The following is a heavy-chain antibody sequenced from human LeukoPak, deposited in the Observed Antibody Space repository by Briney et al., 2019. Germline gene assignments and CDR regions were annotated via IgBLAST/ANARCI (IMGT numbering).Heavy chain of an antibody. CDR1: GFTFSSYA. CDR3: ARHGPSETYGSGSYYTRYYYYYYMDV. D-gene: IGHD3-10*01. Sequence: GGSLRLSCAASGFTFSSYAMHWVRQAPGKGLEWVAVISYDGSNKYYADSVKGRFTISRDNAKNSLYLQMNSLRAEDTALYYCARHGPSETYGSGSYYTRYYYYYYMDVWGKGTTVTVSS. V-gene: IGHV3-30*04. CDR2: ISYDGSNK. J-gene: IGHJ6*03.